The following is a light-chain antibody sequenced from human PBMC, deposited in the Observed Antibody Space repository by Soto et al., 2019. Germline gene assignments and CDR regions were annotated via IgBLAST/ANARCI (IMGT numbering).Light chain of an antibody. V-gene: IGKV3-15*01. J-gene: IGKJ3*01. Sequence: EIVMTQSPGTLSVSPGERATLSCRANQSVSSNLAWFQQKPGQAPRLLIYGASTRATGVPARFSASGSGTVFTLTISSLQFEDFAVYYCQQYSNWPLTFGPGTKVDIK. CDR2: GAS. CDR3: QQYSNWPLT. CDR1: QSVSSN.